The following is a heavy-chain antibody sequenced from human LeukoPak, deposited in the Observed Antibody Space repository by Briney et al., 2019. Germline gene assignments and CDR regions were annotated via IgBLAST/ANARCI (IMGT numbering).Heavy chain of an antibody. V-gene: IGHV3-9*01. CDR1: GFTFDDYA. Sequence: GGSLRLSCAASGFTFDDYALHWVRQAPGKGLEWVSGISWNSGSKGYAGSVKGRFTISRDNAKNSLYLQMNSLRSEDTALYYCAKDNIRIVVAGTIDYWGQGTLVTVSS. CDR3: AKDNIRIVVAGTIDY. CDR2: ISWNSGSK. J-gene: IGHJ4*02. D-gene: IGHD6-19*01.